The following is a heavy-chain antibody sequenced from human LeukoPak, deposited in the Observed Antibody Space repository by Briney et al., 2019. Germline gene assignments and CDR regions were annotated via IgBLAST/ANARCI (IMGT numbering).Heavy chain of an antibody. Sequence: GGSLRLSCAASGFTFSSYWMHWVRQAPGKGLVWVSRINSDGISTSYADSVKGRFTISRDNAKNTLYLQMNSLRAEDTAVYYCARDSRDYSTDYWGQGTLVTVSS. CDR1: GFTFSSYW. CDR3: ARDSRDYSTDY. D-gene: IGHD4-11*01. V-gene: IGHV3-74*01. CDR2: INSDGIST. J-gene: IGHJ4*02.